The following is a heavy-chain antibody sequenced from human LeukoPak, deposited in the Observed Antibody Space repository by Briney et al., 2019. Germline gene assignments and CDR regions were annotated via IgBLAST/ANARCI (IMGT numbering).Heavy chain of an antibody. J-gene: IGHJ4*02. CDR1: GYTFTGYY. CDR3: ARDEADILTVYGY. D-gene: IGHD3-9*01. Sequence: ASVKVSCKASGYTFTGYYMHWVRQAPGQGLEWMGWINPNSGGTNYAQKFQGRVTMTRDTSISTAYMELSRLRSDDTAVYCCARDEADILTVYGYWGQGTLVTVSS. CDR2: INPNSGGT. V-gene: IGHV1-2*02.